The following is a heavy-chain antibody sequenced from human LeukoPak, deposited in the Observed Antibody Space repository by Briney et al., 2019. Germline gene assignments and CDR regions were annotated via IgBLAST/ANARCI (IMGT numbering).Heavy chain of an antibody. D-gene: IGHD4-17*01. CDR2: IYYSGST. J-gene: IGHJ6*03. V-gene: IGHV4-59*01. Sequence: SETLSLTCTVSGGSISSYYWSWIRQPPGKGLEWIGYIYYSGSTNYNPSLKSRVTISVDTSKNQFSLKLSSVTAADTAVYYCARDSVGNYGDYPHYYYYMDVWGKGTAVTVSS. CDR3: ARDSVGNYGDYPHYYYYMDV. CDR1: GGSISSYY.